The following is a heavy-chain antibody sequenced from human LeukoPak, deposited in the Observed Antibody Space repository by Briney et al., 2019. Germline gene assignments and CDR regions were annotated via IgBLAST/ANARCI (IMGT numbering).Heavy chain of an antibody. J-gene: IGHJ4*02. D-gene: IGHD5-12*01. Sequence: ASVKVSCKASGYTFTSYGISWVRQAPGQGLEWMGWISAYNGNTNYAQKLQGIVTITTDTSTSTAYMELRSLRSDDTAVYYCARVFYGYSGYDYWGQGTLVTVSS. CDR2: ISAYNGNT. V-gene: IGHV1-18*01. CDR3: ARVFYGYSGYDY. CDR1: GYTFTSYG.